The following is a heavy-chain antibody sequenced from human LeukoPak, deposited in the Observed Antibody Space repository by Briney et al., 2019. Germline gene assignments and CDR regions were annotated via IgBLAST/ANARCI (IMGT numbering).Heavy chain of an antibody. V-gene: IGHV3-21*06. Sequence: GGSLRLSCVASGFSFSDYSMNWVRQAPGKGLEWVSSINSRSNDIYYADSVKGRFTISRDNAKNSLYLQMNSLRAEDTAVYYCARHLSGVTGYTYGRGIDYWGQGTLVTVSS. D-gene: IGHD5-18*01. CDR2: INSRSNDI. CDR3: ARHLSGVTGYTYGRGIDY. J-gene: IGHJ4*02. CDR1: GFSFSDYS.